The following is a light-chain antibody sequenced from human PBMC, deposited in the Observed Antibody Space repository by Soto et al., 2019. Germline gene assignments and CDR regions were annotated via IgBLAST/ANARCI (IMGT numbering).Light chain of an antibody. V-gene: IGKV1-39*01. CDR3: QQSYSTPMIT. CDR2: AAS. J-gene: IGKJ5*01. Sequence: DIPMTHSASSLSSSLGDRFFITCLESQSINNYLNWYQQKPGKAPKLLIYAASSLQGGVPSRFSGSGSGTDFTLTISSLQPEDFATYYCQQSYSTPMITFGQGTRLEIK. CDR1: QSINNY.